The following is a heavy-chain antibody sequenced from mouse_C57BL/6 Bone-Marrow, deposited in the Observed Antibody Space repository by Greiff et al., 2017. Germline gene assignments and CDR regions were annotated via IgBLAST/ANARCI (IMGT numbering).Heavy chain of an antibody. Sequence: EVKLMESGEGLVKPGGSLKLSCAASGFTFSSYAMSWVRQTPEKRLEWVAYISSGGDYIYYADTVKGRFTISRDNARNTLYLQMSSLKSEDTAMYYCTRGGDYYVMDYWGQGTSVTVSS. J-gene: IGHJ4*01. CDR1: GFTFSSYA. CDR3: TRGGDYYVMDY. V-gene: IGHV5-9-1*02. CDR2: ISSGGDYI.